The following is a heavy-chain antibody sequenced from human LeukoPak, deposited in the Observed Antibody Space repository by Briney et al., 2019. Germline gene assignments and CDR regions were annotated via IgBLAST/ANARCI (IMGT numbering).Heavy chain of an antibody. CDR3: ATYCSSTSCYTHWGGY. V-gene: IGHV3-48*01. CDR2: ISSSGSTT. D-gene: IGHD2-2*02. CDR1: GFTFSSYR. J-gene: IGHJ4*02. Sequence: GGSLRLSCAASGFTFSSYRMNWVRQAPGKGLEWVSHISSSGSTTYYADSVKGRFTVSRDNSKNTLYLQMNSLRAEDTAVYYCATYCSSTSCYTHWGGYWGQGTLVTVSS.